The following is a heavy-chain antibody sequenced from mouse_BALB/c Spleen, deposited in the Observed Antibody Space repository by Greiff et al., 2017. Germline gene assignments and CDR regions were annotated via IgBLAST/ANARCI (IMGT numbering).Heavy chain of an antibody. J-gene: IGHJ3*01. D-gene: IGHD2-10*02. Sequence: VQRVESGPGLVAPSQSLSITCTVSGFSLTSYGVHWVRQPPGKGLEWLGVIWAGGSTNYNSALMSRLSISKDNSKSQVFLKMNSLQTDDTAMYYCARGEGVVWGFAYWGQGTLVTVSA. V-gene: IGHV2-9*02. CDR3: ARGEGVVWGFAY. CDR1: GFSLTSYG. CDR2: IWAGGST.